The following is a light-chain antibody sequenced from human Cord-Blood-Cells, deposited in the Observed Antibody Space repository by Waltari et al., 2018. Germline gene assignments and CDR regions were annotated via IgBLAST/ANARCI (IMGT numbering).Light chain of an antibody. V-gene: IGLV2-23*01. CDR2: EGS. J-gene: IGLJ1*01. Sequence: QSALTQPASVSGSPGQSITISCTGTSSDVGSYHLFSWYQQHPGKAPKLMIYEGSKRPSGVSNRFSGFKSGNTASLTISGLQAEDEADYYCCSYAGSSTFVFGTGTKVTVL. CDR1: SSDVGSYHL. CDR3: CSYAGSSTFV.